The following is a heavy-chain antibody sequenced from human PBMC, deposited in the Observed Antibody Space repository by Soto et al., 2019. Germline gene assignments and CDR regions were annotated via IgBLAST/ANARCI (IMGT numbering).Heavy chain of an antibody. CDR2: IIPIFGTA. V-gene: IGHV1-69*01. CDR3: ARSQGGSSSLDIYYYYYYGMNV. J-gene: IGHJ6*02. Sequence: QVQLVQSGAEVKKPGSSVKVSCKAPGGTFSSYAISWVRQAPGQGLEWMGGIIPIFGTAKYAQKFQGRVTITADDSTRTGYMELSSLRSEDTAVYYCARSQGGSSSLDIYYYYYYGMNVRGQGTTVTVSS. CDR1: GGTFSSYA. D-gene: IGHD2-15*01.